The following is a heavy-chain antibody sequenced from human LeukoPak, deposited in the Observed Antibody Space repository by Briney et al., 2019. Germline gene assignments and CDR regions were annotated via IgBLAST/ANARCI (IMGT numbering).Heavy chain of an antibody. V-gene: IGHV4-31*03. Sequence: SQTLSLTCTVSGGSISSGGYYWSWIRQLPGKGLEWIGYIYYSGSTYYNPSLKSRVTISVDTSKNQFSLKLSSVTAADTAVYYCARDPPSYYYDSSGPQNAFDIWGQGTMVTVSS. CDR3: ARDPPSYYYDSSGPQNAFDI. CDR2: IYYSGST. J-gene: IGHJ3*02. CDR1: GGSISSGGYY. D-gene: IGHD3-22*01.